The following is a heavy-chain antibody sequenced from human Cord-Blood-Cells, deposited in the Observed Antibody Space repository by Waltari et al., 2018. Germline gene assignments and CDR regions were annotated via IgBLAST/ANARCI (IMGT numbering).Heavy chain of an antibody. J-gene: IGHJ4*02. Sequence: VKVSCKASGYTFTGYYMHWVRQAPGQGLEWMGWINPNSGGTNYAQKFQGRVTMTRDTSISTAYMELSRLRSDDTAVYYCARDPRSLLTGDTGTFDYWGQGTLVTVSS. CDR3: ARDPRSLLTGDTGTFDY. CDR1: GYTFTGYY. D-gene: IGHD7-27*01. V-gene: IGHV1-2*02. CDR2: INPNSGGT.